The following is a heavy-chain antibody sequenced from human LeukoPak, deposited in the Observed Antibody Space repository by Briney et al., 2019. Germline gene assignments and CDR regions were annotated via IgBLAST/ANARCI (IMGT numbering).Heavy chain of an antibody. CDR2: IRYDGSNE. Sequence: GGSLRLSCAASGFTLSNNWMTWVRQAPGKGLEWVAFIRYDGSNEYYADSVKGRFTISRDNSKNTLYLQMNSLRAEDTAVYYCATASGGYWGQGTLVTVSS. V-gene: IGHV3-30*02. CDR3: ATASGGY. J-gene: IGHJ4*02. CDR1: GFTLSNNW. D-gene: IGHD3-10*01.